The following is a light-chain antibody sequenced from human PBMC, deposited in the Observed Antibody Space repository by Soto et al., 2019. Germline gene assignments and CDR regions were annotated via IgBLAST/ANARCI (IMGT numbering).Light chain of an antibody. CDR3: QQANSFPIT. V-gene: IGKV3-20*01. J-gene: IGKJ5*01. CDR1: QSVSSSY. Sequence: IGVTQSPGALSLYPRDRAPLSCMASQSVSSSYLAWYQQKPGQAPRLLIYGASNRATGIPDRFSGSGSGTDFTLTISRLEPEDFATYYCQQANSFPITFGQGARLEI. CDR2: GAS.